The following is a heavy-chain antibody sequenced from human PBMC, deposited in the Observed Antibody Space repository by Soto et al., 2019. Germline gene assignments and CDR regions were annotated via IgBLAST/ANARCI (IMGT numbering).Heavy chain of an antibody. Sequence: QVQLQQWGAGLLKPSETLSLTCAVYGGSFSGYYWSWIRQPPGKGLEWIGEINHSGSTNYNPSLNSLVTISVDTSQNQFSLKLSSVTAADTAVYYCASLGYCTNGVCYFLGDYWGQGTLVTVSS. CDR2: INHSGST. J-gene: IGHJ4*02. CDR3: ASLGYCTNGVCYFLGDY. CDR1: GGSFSGYY. D-gene: IGHD2-8*01. V-gene: IGHV4-34*01.